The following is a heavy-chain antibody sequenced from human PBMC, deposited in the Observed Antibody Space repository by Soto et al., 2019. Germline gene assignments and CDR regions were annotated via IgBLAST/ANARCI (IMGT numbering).Heavy chain of an antibody. J-gene: IGHJ4*02. Sequence: PGGSLRLSCAASGFTFSSYSMNWVRQAPGKGLEWVSSISSSSSYIYYADSVKGRFTISRDNAKNSLYLQMNSLRAEDTAVYYCARDHSYYYDSSGHYYFDYWGQGTLVTVSS. V-gene: IGHV3-21*01. CDR1: GFTFSSYS. CDR2: ISSSSSYI. D-gene: IGHD3-22*01. CDR3: ARDHSYYYDSSGHYYFDY.